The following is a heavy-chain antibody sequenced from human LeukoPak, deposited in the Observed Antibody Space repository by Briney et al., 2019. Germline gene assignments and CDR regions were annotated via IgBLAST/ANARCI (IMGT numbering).Heavy chain of an antibody. CDR3: AKDSLWGGLDY. J-gene: IGHJ4*02. CDR1: GFTFTNYA. CDR2: ISGSGGST. D-gene: IGHD2-21*02. Sequence: PGRSLRLSCAASGFTFTNYAMSWVRQAPGKGLEWVSAISGSGGSTYYADSVKGRFTISRDNSKNTLYLQMNSLRAEDTAVYYCAKDSLWGGLDYWGQGTLVTVSS. V-gene: IGHV3-23*01.